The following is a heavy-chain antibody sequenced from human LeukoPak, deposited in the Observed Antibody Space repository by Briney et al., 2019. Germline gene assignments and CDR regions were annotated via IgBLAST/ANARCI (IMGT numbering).Heavy chain of an antibody. Sequence: GGSLRLSCAASGFTFSSYGMHWVRQAPGKGLEWVAVISYDGSNKYYADSVKGRFTISRDNSKNTLYLQMNSLRAEDTAVYYCAKDANTYCYDSSGYFPAYWGQGTLVTVSS. D-gene: IGHD3-22*01. J-gene: IGHJ4*02. CDR1: GFTFSSYG. V-gene: IGHV3-30*18. CDR2: ISYDGSNK. CDR3: AKDANTYCYDSSGYFPAY.